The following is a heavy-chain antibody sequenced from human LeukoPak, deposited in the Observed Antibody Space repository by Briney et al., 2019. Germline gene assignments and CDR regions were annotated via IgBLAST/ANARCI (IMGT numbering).Heavy chain of an antibody. V-gene: IGHV3-23*01. CDR1: GFTFSSYA. D-gene: IGHD2-2*01. CDR2: ISGSGSST. CDR3: AKGLLLCED. Sequence: AGGSLRLSCAVSGFTFSSYAMNWVRQAPGKGLEWVSTISGSGSSTYYADSVKGRFTISRDNSKNTLFLQMNSLRAEDTAVYYCAKGLLLCEDWGQGTLVTVSS. J-gene: IGHJ4*02.